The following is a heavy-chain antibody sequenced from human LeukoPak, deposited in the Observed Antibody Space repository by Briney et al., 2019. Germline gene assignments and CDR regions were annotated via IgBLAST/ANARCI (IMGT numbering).Heavy chain of an antibody. V-gene: IGHV1-18*01. CDR1: GYTFTSYG. CDR2: ISAYNGNT. Sequence: ASVKVSCKASGYTFTSYGISWVRQAPGQGLEWMGWISAYNGNTNYAQKLQGRVTMTTDTSTSTAYMELRSLRSDDTAVYYCARDSAARTAARPGPLKYWGQGTLVTVSS. D-gene: IGHD6-6*01. CDR3: ARDSAARTAARPGPLKY. J-gene: IGHJ4*02.